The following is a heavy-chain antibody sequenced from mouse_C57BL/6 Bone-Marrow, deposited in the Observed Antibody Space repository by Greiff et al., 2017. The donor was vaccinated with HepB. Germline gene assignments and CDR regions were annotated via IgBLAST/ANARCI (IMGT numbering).Heavy chain of an antibody. Sequence: EVHLVESGGGLVQPGGSLKLSCAASGFTFSDYYMYWVRQTPEKRLEWVAYISNGGGSTYYPDTVKGRFTISRDNAKNTLYLQMSRLKSEDTAMYYCARRSLGSNSFAYWGQGTLVTVSA. D-gene: IGHD2-5*01. CDR1: GFTFSDYY. CDR2: ISNGGGST. CDR3: ARRSLGSNSFAY. J-gene: IGHJ3*01. V-gene: IGHV5-12*01.